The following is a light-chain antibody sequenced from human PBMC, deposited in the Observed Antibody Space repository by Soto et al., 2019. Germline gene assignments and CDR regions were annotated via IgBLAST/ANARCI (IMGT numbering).Light chain of an antibody. Sequence: AIRMTQSPSSFSASTGDRVTITCRASQGISSYLAWYQQKPGKAPKLLIYAASTLQSGVPSRFSGSGSGTDCTLTISCLQSEDFATYYWQQYYSYPYTVGQGTKLEIK. CDR3: QQYYSYPYT. J-gene: IGKJ2*01. V-gene: IGKV1-8*01. CDR1: QGISSY. CDR2: AAS.